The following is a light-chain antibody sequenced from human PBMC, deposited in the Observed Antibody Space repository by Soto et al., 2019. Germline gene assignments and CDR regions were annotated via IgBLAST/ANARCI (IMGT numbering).Light chain of an antibody. CDR3: HQYNNWLVFT. V-gene: IGKV3-15*01. J-gene: IGKJ3*01. Sequence: EIVMTQSPATLSVSPGERATLSCRASQSVSSNLAWYQQKPGQAPRLLIYGASTRATGIPARFSGSGSGTEFTLTISSLQSEDFAVYSRHQYNNWLVFTFGPGTKVDIK. CDR2: GAS. CDR1: QSVSSN.